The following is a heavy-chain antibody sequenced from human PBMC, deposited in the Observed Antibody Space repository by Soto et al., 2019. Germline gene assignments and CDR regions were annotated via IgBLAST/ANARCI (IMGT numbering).Heavy chain of an antibody. CDR2: IYWNDDK. V-gene: IGHV2-5*01. CDR3: AKSILARPVLGAYDM. J-gene: IGHJ3*02. Sequence: QITLKESGPTLVKPTQTLTLTCTFSGLSLTTTGVGVGWIRQPPGKALEWLAVIYWNDDKRYSPSLKNRLTIPQDTSKNQVVLTMTNMDPVDTATYYCAKSILARPVLGAYDMWGRGTMVIVSS. D-gene: IGHD6-6*01. CDR1: GLSLTTTGVG.